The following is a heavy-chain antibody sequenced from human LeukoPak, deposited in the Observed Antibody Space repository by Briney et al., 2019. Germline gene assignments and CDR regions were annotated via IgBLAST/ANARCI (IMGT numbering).Heavy chain of an antibody. D-gene: IGHD1-26*01. CDR2: INPNSGGT. CDR3: ARAPIVGATRAWFDP. V-gene: IGHV1-2*02. J-gene: IGHJ5*02. Sequence: ASVKVSCKASGYTFTGYYMHWVRQAPGQGLEWMGWINPNSGGTNYAQKFQGRVTMTRDTSISTAYMELSRLRSDDTAAYYCARAPIVGATRAWFDPWGQGTLVTVSS. CDR1: GYTFTGYY.